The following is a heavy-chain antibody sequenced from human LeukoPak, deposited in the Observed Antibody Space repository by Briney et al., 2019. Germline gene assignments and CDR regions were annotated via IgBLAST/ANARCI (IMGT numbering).Heavy chain of an antibody. CDR1: GFTFSSYS. Sequence: GGSLRLSCAASGFTFSSYSMNWVRQAPGKGLEWVSYISSSSSTIYYADSVKGRFTISRDNAKNSLYLQMNSLRAEDTAVYYCARDPPYYYGSGSYPSRYYYYYMDVWGKGTTVTVSS. CDR3: ARDPPYYYGSGSYPSRYYYYYMDV. D-gene: IGHD3-10*01. V-gene: IGHV3-48*01. CDR2: ISSSSSTI. J-gene: IGHJ6*03.